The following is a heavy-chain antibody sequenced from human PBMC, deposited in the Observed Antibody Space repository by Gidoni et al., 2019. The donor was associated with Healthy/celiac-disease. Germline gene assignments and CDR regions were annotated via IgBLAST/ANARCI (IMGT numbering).Heavy chain of an antibody. Sequence: EVQLVESGGGLVQPGRSLRLSCAASGFTFDDYAMHWVRQAPGKGLEWVSGISWNSGSIGYADSVKGRFTISRDNAKNSLYLQMNSLRAEDTALYYCAKDMHNWNQLLYGMDVWGQGTTVTVSS. V-gene: IGHV3-9*01. CDR3: AKDMHNWNQLLYGMDV. J-gene: IGHJ6*02. CDR1: GFTFDDYA. CDR2: ISWNSGSI. D-gene: IGHD1-20*01.